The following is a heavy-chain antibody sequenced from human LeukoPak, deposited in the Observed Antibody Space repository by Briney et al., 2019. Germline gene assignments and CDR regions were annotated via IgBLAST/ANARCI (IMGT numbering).Heavy chain of an antibody. CDR1: GYTFTGYY. D-gene: IGHD4-17*01. CDR3: AREGATREYTGDTWRYFFDF. CDR2: INPNSGGT. Sequence: ASVKVSCKASGYTFTGYYMHWVRQAPGQGLEWMGWINPNSGGTNYAQKFQGRVTMTRDTSISTAYMELSRLRYEDTAVYFCAREGATREYTGDTWRYFFDFWGQGTLVTVSS. V-gene: IGHV1-2*02. J-gene: IGHJ4*02.